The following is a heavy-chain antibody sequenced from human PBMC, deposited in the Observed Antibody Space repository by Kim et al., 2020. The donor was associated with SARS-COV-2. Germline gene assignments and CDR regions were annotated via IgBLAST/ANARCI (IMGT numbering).Heavy chain of an antibody. D-gene: IGHD2-15*01. J-gene: IGHJ6*02. CDR2: IKSNTDGGTI. CDR3: TTEYCSGGSCFPGDYYYYGMDV. Sequence: GGSLRLSCAASGFTFSNAWMSWVRQAPGPGLEWVCRIKSNTDGGTIDYAAPVKGRFTISRDDSKNTLYLQMNSLKTEDTAVYYCTTEYCSGGSCFPGDYYYYGMDVWGQGTTVTVSS. CDR1: GFTFSNAW. V-gene: IGHV3-15*01.